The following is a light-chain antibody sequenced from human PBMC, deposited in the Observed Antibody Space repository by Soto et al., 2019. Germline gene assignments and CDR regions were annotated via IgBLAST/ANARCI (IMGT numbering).Light chain of an antibody. CDR1: SSNIGRNY. CDR2: RNY. J-gene: IGLJ1*01. V-gene: IGLV1-47*01. Sequence: QSALTQPPSTSGTPGQRVTISCSGSSSNIGRNYVFWYQQLPGTAPKLLIYRNYQRPSGVPDRFSGSKSGTSASLAISGLRSEDEADYYCAAWDDSVSGYVFGTGTKLTVL. CDR3: AAWDDSVSGYV.